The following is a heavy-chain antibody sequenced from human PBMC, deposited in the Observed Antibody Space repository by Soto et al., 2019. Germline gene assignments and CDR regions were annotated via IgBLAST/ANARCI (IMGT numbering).Heavy chain of an antibody. CDR3: ARGRIAAAVGRWFDP. CDR1: GGSISSGGYY. CDR2: INHSGST. D-gene: IGHD6-13*01. J-gene: IGHJ5*02. V-gene: IGHV4-31*03. Sequence: SETLFLTCTVSGGSISSGGYYWSWIRQHPGKGLEWIGDINHSGSTYYNPSLKSRVTISVDTSKNQFSLKLSSVTAADTAVYYCARGRIAAAVGRWFDPWGQGTLVTVSS.